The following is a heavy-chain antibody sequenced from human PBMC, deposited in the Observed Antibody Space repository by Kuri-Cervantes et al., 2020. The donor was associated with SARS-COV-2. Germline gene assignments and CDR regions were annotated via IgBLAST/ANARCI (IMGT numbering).Heavy chain of an antibody. CDR2: ISGSGGST. CDR3: AKLGGGDYDFWSGYSDYYYGMDV. CDR1: GFTFSSYA. J-gene: IGHJ6*02. V-gene: IGHV3-23*01. D-gene: IGHD3-3*01. Sequence: GESLKIPCAASGFTFSSYAMSWVRQAPGKGLEWVSAISGSGGSTYYADSVKDRFTISRDNSKNTLYLQMNSLRAEDTAVYYCAKLGGGDYDFWSGYSDYYYGMDVWGQGTTVTVSS.